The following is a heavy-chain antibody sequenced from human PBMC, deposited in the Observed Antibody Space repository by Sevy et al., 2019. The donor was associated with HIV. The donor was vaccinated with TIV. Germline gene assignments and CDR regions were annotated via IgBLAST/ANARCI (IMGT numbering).Heavy chain of an antibody. CDR3: ATDLSYCSGGSCYDLYAFDI. J-gene: IGHJ3*02. V-gene: IGHV1-24*01. Sequence: ASVKVSCKDSGYTLTKLSMHWVRQAPGKGLEWMGGFDPEDGERIYAQRFQGRVTMTEDTSTDTAYMELSSLRSEDTAVYYCATDLSYCSGGSCYDLYAFDIWGQGTMVTVSS. D-gene: IGHD2-15*01. CDR1: GYTLTKLS. CDR2: FDPEDGER.